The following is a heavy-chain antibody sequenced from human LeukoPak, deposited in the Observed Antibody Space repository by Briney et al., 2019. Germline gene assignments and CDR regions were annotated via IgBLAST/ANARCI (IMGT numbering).Heavy chain of an antibody. D-gene: IGHD3-22*01. CDR2: ISYDGSNK. V-gene: IGHV3-30-3*01. Sequence: GRSLRLSCAASGFTFSSYAMHWVRQAPGKGLEWVAVISYDGSNKYYADSVKGRFTISRDNSKSTLFLQVNSLGAEDTAVYYCARDPRPFDSSGYYNPYFDRWGQGTLVTVSS. J-gene: IGHJ4*02. CDR3: ARDPRPFDSSGYYNPYFDR. CDR1: GFTFSSYA.